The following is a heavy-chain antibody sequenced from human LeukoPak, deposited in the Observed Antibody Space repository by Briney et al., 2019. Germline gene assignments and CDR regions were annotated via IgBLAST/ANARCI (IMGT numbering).Heavy chain of an antibody. CDR2: IYHSGST. J-gene: IGHJ5*02. CDR1: GYSISSGYY. V-gene: IGHV4-38-2*02. Sequence: SETLSLTCTVSGYSISSGYYWGWIRQPPGKGLEWIGSIYHSGSTYYNPSLKSRVTISADTSKNQFSLKLSSVTAADTAVYYCARDSGSYQVDWFDPWGQGTLVTVSS. CDR3: ARDSGSYQVDWFDP. D-gene: IGHD1-26*01.